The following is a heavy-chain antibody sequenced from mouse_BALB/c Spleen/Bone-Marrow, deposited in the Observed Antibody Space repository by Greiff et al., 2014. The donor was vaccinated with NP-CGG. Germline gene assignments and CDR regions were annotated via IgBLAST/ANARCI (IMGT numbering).Heavy chain of an antibody. CDR3: ARYKVRRAFDY. J-gene: IGHJ2*01. CDR2: ILPGSGTT. V-gene: IGHV1-9*01. D-gene: IGHD2-14*01. CDR1: GYTFSTYW. Sequence: QVQLQQSGAELMKPGASVKISCKATGYTFSTYWIEWVKQRPGHGLEWIGEILPGSGTTNYNEKLKGRATFTADTSSNTAYMQLSGLTSEDSAVYYCARYKVRRAFDYWGHGTTLTVSS.